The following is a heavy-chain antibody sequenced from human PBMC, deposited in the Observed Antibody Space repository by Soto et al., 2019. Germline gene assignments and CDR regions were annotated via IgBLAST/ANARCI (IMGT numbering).Heavy chain of an antibody. CDR1: GGSISSSSYY. Sequence: SETLSLTCTVSGGSISSSSYYWGWIRQPPGKGLEWIGSIYYSGSTYYNPSHKSRVTISVDTSKNQLSLKLSSVTAADAAVYYCARTYYDILSGPGHYIWGQGTMVTVSS. CDR2: IYYSGST. D-gene: IGHD3-9*01. J-gene: IGHJ3*02. CDR3: ARTYYDILSGPGHYI. V-gene: IGHV4-39*01.